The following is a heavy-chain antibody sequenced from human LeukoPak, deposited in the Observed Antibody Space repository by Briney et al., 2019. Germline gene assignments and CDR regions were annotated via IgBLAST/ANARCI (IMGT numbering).Heavy chain of an antibody. D-gene: IGHD6-6*01. V-gene: IGHV3-43*02. CDR2: ISRDSGYT. CDR1: GFTFDDYA. Sequence: GGSLRLPCAASGFTFDDYAMHWVRQAPGRGLEWVSLISRDSGYTYYAASVKGRFTISRDNSKNSLYLQMNSLRTEDTALYYCAKVAYSTSADYWGQGTLVTVSP. CDR3: AKVAYSTSADY. J-gene: IGHJ4*02.